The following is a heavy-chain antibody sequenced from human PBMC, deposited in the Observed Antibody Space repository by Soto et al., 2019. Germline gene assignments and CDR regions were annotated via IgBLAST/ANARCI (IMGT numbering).Heavy chain of an antibody. CDR1: GGSLSGATYS. CDR3: ARSREFDY. CDR2: IFPSGTT. Sequence: PSETLSLTCGVSGGSLSGATYSLNWIRQPPGKGLEWIGYIFPSGTTYYNPSLKSRVTISIDVSKNQFSLSLRSLTAADTAVYYCARSREFDYWSQGTLVTVSS. J-gene: IGHJ4*02. V-gene: IGHV4-30-2*01.